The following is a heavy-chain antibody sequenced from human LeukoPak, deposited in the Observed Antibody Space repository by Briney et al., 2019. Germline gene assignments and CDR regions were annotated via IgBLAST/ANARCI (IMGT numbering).Heavy chain of an antibody. Sequence: GESLLISCKASGYFFTGYWIAWVRQLPGKGLEWMGIIYPGDSQTRYSPSFQGQVTISVDTSISTSSLQWRSLKASDTGMYYCARFGGGTFAAAMFDFWGQGTLVTVSS. D-gene: IGHD2-2*01. CDR2: IYPGDSQT. J-gene: IGHJ4*02. CDR1: GYFFTGYW. V-gene: IGHV5-51*01. CDR3: ARFGGGTFAAAMFDF.